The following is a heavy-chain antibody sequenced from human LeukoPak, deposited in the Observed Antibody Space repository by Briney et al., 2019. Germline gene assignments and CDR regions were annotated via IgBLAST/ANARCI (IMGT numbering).Heavy chain of an antibody. Sequence: ASVKVSCKASGGTLSSYPISWIRQAPGQGLELMGRIIPFVGLTNYAQRFQGRVTITADKDTTTAYMELSGLTSEDTAVYYCARPRSTESGSYNWFDPWGQGTLVTVSS. CDR1: GGTLSSYP. CDR3: ARPRSTESGSYNWFDP. J-gene: IGHJ5*02. CDR2: IIPFVGLT. D-gene: IGHD1-26*01. V-gene: IGHV1-69*02.